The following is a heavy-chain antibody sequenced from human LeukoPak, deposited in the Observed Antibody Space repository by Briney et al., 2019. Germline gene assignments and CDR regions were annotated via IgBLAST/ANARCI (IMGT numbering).Heavy chain of an antibody. V-gene: IGHV3-9*03. CDR1: GFTFDDYA. CDR3: AKDGGSGEFDY. CDR2: ISWNSGSI. D-gene: IGHD3-10*01. J-gene: IGHJ4*01. Sequence: PGRSLRLSCAASGFTFDDYAMHWVRQAPGKGLEWVSGISWNSGSIGYADSVKGRFTISRDNAKNSLYLQMNSLRAEDMALYYCAKDGGSGEFDYWGQATLVTVSS.